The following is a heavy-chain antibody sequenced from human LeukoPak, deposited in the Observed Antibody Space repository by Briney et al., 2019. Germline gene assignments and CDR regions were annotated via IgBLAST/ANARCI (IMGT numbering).Heavy chain of an antibody. CDR2: IIPIFGTA. CDR1: GGTFSSYA. D-gene: IGHD2-2*01. J-gene: IGHJ4*02. Sequence: ASVKVSCKASGGTFSSYAISWVRQAPGQGLEWMGGIIPIFGTANYAQKFQGRVTITADESTSTAYMELSSLRSEDTAVYYCARGMAGKYQLLSDYWGQGTLVTVSS. V-gene: IGHV1-69*13. CDR3: ARGMAGKYQLLSDY.